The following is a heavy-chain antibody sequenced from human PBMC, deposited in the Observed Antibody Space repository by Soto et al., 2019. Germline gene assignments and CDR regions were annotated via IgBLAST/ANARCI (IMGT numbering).Heavy chain of an antibody. CDR3: ARRYIAAPATAFDF. V-gene: IGHV5-51*01. J-gene: IGHJ4*02. Sequence: LPTSCKTSRYTVARDWIHSGRQLTGKGLESVSIIYPADADTRYSPSFQGQVTISADKSISTTYLQWSSLKASDTALYFCARRYIAAPATAFDFWRQGTPVTVSS. D-gene: IGHD6-13*01. CDR2: IYPADADT. CDR1: RYTVARDW.